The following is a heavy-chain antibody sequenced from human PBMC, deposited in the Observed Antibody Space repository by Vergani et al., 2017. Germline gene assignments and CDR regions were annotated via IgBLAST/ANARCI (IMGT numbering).Heavy chain of an antibody. Sequence: QLQLQESGPGLVKPSETLSLTCTVSGGSISSSSYYWGWIRQPPGKGLEWIGCIYYSGSTYYNPSPKSRVTISVDTSKNQFSLKLSSVTAADTAVYYCARHGDYDYVWGSYRPNWFDPWGQGTLVTVSS. CDR3: ARHGDYDYVWGSYRPNWFDP. D-gene: IGHD3-16*02. J-gene: IGHJ5*02. CDR1: GGSISSSSYY. CDR2: IYYSGST. V-gene: IGHV4-39*01.